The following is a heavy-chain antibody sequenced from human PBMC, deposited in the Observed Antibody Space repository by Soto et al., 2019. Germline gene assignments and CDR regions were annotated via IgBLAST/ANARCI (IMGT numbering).Heavy chain of an antibody. D-gene: IGHD5-12*01. V-gene: IGHV4-39*01. Sequence: QLQLQESGPGLVKPSETLSLSCSISGGSINTNNYYWGWIRQSPGQGLEWIGSIFYNGHANYNPSLRGRVTISQDLSKNQFSLKLASMTAADTAVYYCATIMAPASRHIDFDYWGRGTLVSVSS. CDR1: GGSINTNNYY. CDR3: ATIMAPASRHIDFDY. J-gene: IGHJ4*02. CDR2: IFYNGHA.